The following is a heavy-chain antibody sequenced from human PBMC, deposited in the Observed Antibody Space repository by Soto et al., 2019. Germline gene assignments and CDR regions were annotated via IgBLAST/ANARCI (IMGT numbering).Heavy chain of an antibody. Sequence: SETLSLTCAVYGGSFSGYYWSWIRQPPGKGLEWIGEINHSGSTNYNPSLKSRVTISVDTSKNQFSLKLSSVTAADTAVYYCAREDGPHLFDYWGQGTLVTVSS. CDR3: AREDGPHLFDY. CDR2: INHSGST. D-gene: IGHD2-15*01. J-gene: IGHJ4*02. V-gene: IGHV4-34*01. CDR1: GGSFSGYY.